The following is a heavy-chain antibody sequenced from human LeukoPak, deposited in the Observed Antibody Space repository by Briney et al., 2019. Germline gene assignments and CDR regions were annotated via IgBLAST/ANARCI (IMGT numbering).Heavy chain of an antibody. CDR3: ASRKKGMATAGFDF. V-gene: IGHV5-51*01. Sequence: GASLKISCKGSGSSFASYWIGWVRQLPGKGLEWMGIIYPGDSDTRYSPSFQGQVTISAEKSISTAYLQWSSLKASDTALYYCASRKKGMATAGFDFWGQGTLVTVSS. CDR2: IYPGDSDT. CDR1: GSSFASYW. D-gene: IGHD5-24*01. J-gene: IGHJ4*02.